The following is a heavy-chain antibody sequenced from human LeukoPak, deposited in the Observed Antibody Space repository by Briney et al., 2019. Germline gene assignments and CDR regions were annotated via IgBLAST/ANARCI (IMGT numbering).Heavy chain of an antibody. CDR2: IDRDGSRI. J-gene: IGHJ4*02. D-gene: IGHD4-23*01. V-gene: IGHV3-74*01. CDR1: GFTFSSYW. Sequence: GGSLRLSCAVSGFTFSSYWMHWVRQAPGKGLVWVSRIDRDGSRINCADSVKGRFTISRDNGKNTLFLQMNSLRAEDAAVYYCVRGNDYGGPHYWGQGTLVTVSS. CDR3: VRGNDYGGPHY.